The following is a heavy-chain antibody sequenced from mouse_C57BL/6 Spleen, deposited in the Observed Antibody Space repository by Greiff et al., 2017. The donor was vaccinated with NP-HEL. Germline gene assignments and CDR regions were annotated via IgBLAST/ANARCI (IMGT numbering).Heavy chain of an antibody. V-gene: IGHV1-42*01. CDR2: INPSTGGT. D-gene: IGHD2-2*01. J-gene: IGHJ2*01. Sequence: EVQLQQSGPELVKPGASVKISCKASGYSFTGYYMNWVKQSPEKSLEWIGEINPSTGGTTYNQKFKAKATLTVDKSSSTAYMQLKSLTSEDSAVYYCARMGGYDYFDYWGQGTTLTVSS. CDR1: GYSFTGYY. CDR3: ARMGGYDYFDY.